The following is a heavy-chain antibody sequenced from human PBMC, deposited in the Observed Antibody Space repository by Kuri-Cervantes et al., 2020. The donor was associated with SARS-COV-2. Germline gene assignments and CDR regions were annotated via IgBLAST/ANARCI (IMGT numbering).Heavy chain of an antibody. V-gene: IGHV1-18*04. Sequence: GGSLRLSCKGSGYTFSSHWIVWVRQAPGHGLEWMGWTSAYNGKTEYANNFYGRVIMTTDTSTSTAYMELRSLTSDDTAVYYCARLPAVAGPQLPLDSWGQGTLVTVSS. CDR2: TSAYNGKT. D-gene: IGHD6-19*01. J-gene: IGHJ4*02. CDR1: GYTFSSHW. CDR3: ARLPAVAGPQLPLDS.